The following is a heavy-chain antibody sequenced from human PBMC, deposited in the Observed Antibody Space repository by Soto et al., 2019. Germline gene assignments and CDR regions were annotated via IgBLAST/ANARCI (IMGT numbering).Heavy chain of an antibody. J-gene: IGHJ4*02. Sequence: SETLSLTCAVSLSSISGGYYGGWIRQPPGEGLEWIGSIYHSGNSYYNPSLKSRVTLAVDTSKNQLSLRVRHVAAADTAVYYCARAIRGFSQGFGYWGQGTLVTVSS. CDR1: LSSISGGYY. D-gene: IGHD5-18*01. V-gene: IGHV4-38-2*01. CDR2: IYHSGNS. CDR3: ARAIRGFSQGFGY.